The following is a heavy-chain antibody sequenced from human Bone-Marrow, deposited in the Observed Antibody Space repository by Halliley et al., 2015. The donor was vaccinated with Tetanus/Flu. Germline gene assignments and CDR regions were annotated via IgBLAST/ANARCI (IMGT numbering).Heavy chain of an antibody. J-gene: IGHJ4*02. D-gene: IGHD3-22*01. CDR2: ITTSGGST. Sequence: ITTSGGSTYYPNSGKGRFTISRDNSKNTLYLQMNSLRAEDTAVYYCANWGYYDSPGYYNDFDYWGQGTLVPVSS. V-gene: IGHV3-23*01. CDR3: ANWGYYDSPGYYNDFDY.